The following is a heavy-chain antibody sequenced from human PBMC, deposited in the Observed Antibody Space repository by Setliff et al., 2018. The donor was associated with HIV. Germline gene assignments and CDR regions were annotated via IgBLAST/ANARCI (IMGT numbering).Heavy chain of an antibody. V-gene: IGHV1-18*01. Sequence: ASVKVSCKASGYDFTRYGVTWMRQAPGQGLEWMGWISIYKGSTKYAQNFQGRVTMTTDTSANTVYMELRSLKSDDTAVYYCASDALMDTMVAPLSYFDHWGQGTLVTVSS. CDR2: ISIYKGST. CDR3: ASDALMDTMVAPLSYFDH. J-gene: IGHJ4*02. CDR1: GYDFTRYG. D-gene: IGHD5-18*01.